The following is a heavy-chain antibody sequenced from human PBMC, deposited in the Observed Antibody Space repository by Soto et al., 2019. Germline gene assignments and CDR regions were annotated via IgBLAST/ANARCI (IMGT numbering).Heavy chain of an antibody. CDR2: IYYSGST. D-gene: IGHD5-12*01. CDR3: ARVYSGYDYAIDY. CDR1: GGSISSSSYY. Sequence: SETLSLTCTVSGGSISSSSYYWGWIRQPPGKGLEWIGGIYYSGSTYYNPSLKSRVTISVDTSKNQFSLRLSSVTAADTAVYYCARVYSGYDYAIDYWGQGTLVTVSS. J-gene: IGHJ4*02. V-gene: IGHV4-39*01.